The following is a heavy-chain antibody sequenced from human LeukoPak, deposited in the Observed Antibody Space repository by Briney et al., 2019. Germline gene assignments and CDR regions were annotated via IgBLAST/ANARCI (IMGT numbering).Heavy chain of an antibody. D-gene: IGHD3-10*01. Sequence: GASVKVSCKASGYTFTSYAINWVRQATGQGLEWMGWMNPNSGNTGYAQKFQGRVTMTRNTSISTAYMELSSLRSEDTAVYYCARGRYGSDTMDVWGQGTTVTVSS. J-gene: IGHJ6*02. CDR1: GYTFTSYA. V-gene: IGHV1-8*01. CDR2: MNPNSGNT. CDR3: ARGRYGSDTMDV.